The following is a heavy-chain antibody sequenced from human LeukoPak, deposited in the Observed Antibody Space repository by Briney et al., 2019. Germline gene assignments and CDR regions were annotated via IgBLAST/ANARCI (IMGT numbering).Heavy chain of an antibody. D-gene: IGHD1-14*01. Sequence: PGGSLRLSCAASGFTFSSHAMSWVRQAPGKGLEWVSVISGSGSSTYYADSVKGQFTISRDNSKNTLYLQMNSLRAEDTAVYYCARESKAESVAFDIWGQGTMVTVSS. CDR1: GFTFSSHA. CDR2: ISGSGSST. CDR3: ARESKAESVAFDI. J-gene: IGHJ3*02. V-gene: IGHV3-23*01.